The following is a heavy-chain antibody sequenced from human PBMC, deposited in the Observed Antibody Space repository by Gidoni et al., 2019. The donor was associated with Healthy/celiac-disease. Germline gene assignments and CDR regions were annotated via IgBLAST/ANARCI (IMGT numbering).Heavy chain of an antibody. J-gene: IGHJ3*02. Sequence: YYWGWIRQPPGKGLEWIGSIYYSGSTYYNPSLKSRVTISVDTSKNQFSLKLSSVTAADTAVYYCARPRLRSDAFDIWGQGTMVTVSS. CDR2: IYYSGST. CDR3: ARPRLRSDAFDI. CDR1: YY. D-gene: IGHD4-17*01. V-gene: IGHV4-39*01.